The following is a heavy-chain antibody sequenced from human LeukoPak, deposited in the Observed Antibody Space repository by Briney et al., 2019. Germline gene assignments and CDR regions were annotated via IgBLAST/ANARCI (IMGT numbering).Heavy chain of an antibody. Sequence: PGRSLRLSCAASGFTFSSYGMHWVRQAPGKGLEWVAVIWYDGSNKYYADSVKGRFTISRDNSKNTLYLQMNSLRAEDTTVFYCTKGRRGTEEAFDMWGQGTMVTVS. CDR3: TKGRRGTEEAFDM. CDR2: IWYDGSNK. D-gene: IGHD2-15*01. V-gene: IGHV3-33*06. J-gene: IGHJ3*02. CDR1: GFTFSSYG.